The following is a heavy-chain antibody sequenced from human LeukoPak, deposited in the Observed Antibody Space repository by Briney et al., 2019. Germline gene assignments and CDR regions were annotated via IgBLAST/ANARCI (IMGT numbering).Heavy chain of an antibody. D-gene: IGHD6-19*01. Sequence: GGSLRLSCAASGFTFSSYGMNWVRQAPGKGLEWVSSISSSSSYIYYADSVKGRFTISRDNAKNSLYLQMNSLRAEDTAVYYCARGPLAVAGAFDIWGQGTMVTVSS. V-gene: IGHV3-21*01. CDR1: GFTFSSYG. CDR3: ARGPLAVAGAFDI. J-gene: IGHJ3*02. CDR2: ISSSSSYI.